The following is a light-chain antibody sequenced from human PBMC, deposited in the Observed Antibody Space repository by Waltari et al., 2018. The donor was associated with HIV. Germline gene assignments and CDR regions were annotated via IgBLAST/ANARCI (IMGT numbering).Light chain of an antibody. CDR1: SSNIGAGFD. CDR3: QSYDRSLSGYVV. J-gene: IGLJ2*01. Sequence: QSLLTQPPSVSGAPGQRVTISCTGSSSNIGAGFDVHWYQQLPGTVPELLSDGNSNRPSGVPHRFSGSKSGTSASLAITGLQAEDEADYYCQSYDRSLSGYVVFGGGTKLTVL. V-gene: IGLV1-40*01. CDR2: GNS.